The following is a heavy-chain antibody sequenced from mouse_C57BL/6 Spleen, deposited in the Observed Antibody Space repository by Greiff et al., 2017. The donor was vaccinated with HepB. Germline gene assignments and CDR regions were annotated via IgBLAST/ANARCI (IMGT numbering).Heavy chain of an antibody. J-gene: IGHJ3*01. D-gene: IGHD2-3*01. CDR3: ALYDGYYGWFAY. CDR1: GFNIKNTY. V-gene: IGHV14-3*01. CDR2: IDPANGNT. Sequence: EVQGVESVAELVRPGASVKLSCTASGFNIKNTYMHWVKQRPEQGLEWIGRIDPANGNTKYAPKFQGKATITADTSSNTAYLQLSSLTSEDTAIYYCALYDGYYGWFAYWGQGTLVTVSA.